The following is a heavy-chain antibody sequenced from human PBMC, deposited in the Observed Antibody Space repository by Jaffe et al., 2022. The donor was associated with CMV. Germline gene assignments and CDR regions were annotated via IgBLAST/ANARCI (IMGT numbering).Heavy chain of an antibody. D-gene: IGHD6-19*01. CDR2: INPSGGST. CDR1: GYTFTSYY. Sequence: QVQLVQSGAEVKKPGASVKVSCKASGYTFTSYYMHWVRQAPGQGLEWMGIINPSGGSTSYAQKFQGRVTMTRDTSTSTVYMELSSLRSEDTAVYYCARGLRIAVAGSNFDYWGQGTLVTVSS. J-gene: IGHJ4*02. V-gene: IGHV1-46*01. CDR3: ARGLRIAVAGSNFDY.